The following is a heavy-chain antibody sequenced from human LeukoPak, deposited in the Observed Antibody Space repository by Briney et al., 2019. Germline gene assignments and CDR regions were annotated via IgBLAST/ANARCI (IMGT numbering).Heavy chain of an antibody. CDR1: GFTFSSFD. D-gene: IGHD1-1*01. CDR2: IGTASDT. Sequence: GGSLRLSCAASGFTFSSFDMHWVRQPTGQGLEWVSTIGTASDTYYPGSVEGRFTLSRGNAKNSLYLQMNSLTAGDTAVYYCAREPPRGKYYYMDVWGKGTTVTVSS. V-gene: IGHV3-13*01. CDR3: AREPPRGKYYYMDV. J-gene: IGHJ6*03.